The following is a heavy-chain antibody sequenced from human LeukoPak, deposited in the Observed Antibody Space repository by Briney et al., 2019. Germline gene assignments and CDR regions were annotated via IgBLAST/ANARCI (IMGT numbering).Heavy chain of an antibody. Sequence: PGGSLRLSCAASGFTFSDYYMSWIRQAPGKGLEWVSYISSSGSTIYYADSVKGRFTISRDNAKNSLYLQMNSLKTEDTAVYYCAKDPSIVGPTPSGRGGQGTLVTVSS. CDR3: AKDPSIVGPTPSGR. D-gene: IGHD1-26*01. CDR2: ISSSGSTI. V-gene: IGHV3-11*04. J-gene: IGHJ4*02. CDR1: GFTFSDYY.